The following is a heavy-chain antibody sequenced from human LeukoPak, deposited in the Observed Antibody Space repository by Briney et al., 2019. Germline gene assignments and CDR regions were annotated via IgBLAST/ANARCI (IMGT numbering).Heavy chain of an antibody. D-gene: IGHD3-3*01. Sequence: PSETLSLTCAVYGGSFSGYYWSWIRQPPGKGLEWIGEINHSGSTNYNPSLKSRVTISVDTSKNQFSLKLSSVTAADTAVYYCARGRGYVLRFFDYWGQGTLVTVSS. CDR2: INHSGST. V-gene: IGHV4-34*01. CDR3: ARGRGYVLRFFDY. J-gene: IGHJ4*02. CDR1: GGSFSGYY.